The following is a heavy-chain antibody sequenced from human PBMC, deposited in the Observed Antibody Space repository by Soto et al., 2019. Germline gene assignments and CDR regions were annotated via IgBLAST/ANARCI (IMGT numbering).Heavy chain of an antibody. CDR1: GFIFKMYY. D-gene: IGHD1-26*01. CDR2: INDEGNNA. CDR3: TRGPRVSSIGTGAY. Sequence: GSLRLSCEASGFIFKMYYLHWVRQTPGKGPVWVARINDEGNNATYADSVKGRFTISRDNAKNTLYLQMDGLRVDDTGLYYCTRGPRVSSIGTGAYWGQGSLVTVSS. J-gene: IGHJ4*02. V-gene: IGHV3-74*01.